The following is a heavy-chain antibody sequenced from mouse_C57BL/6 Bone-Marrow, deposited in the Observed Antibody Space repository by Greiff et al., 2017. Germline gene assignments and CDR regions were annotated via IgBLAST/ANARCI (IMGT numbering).Heavy chain of an antibody. CDR3: AIDYDGYWYCDV. CDR1: GYTFTSYW. Sequence: VQLQQPGAELVRPGSSVKLSCKASGYTFTSYWMHWVKQRPIQGLEWIGNIDPSDSETHYNQKFKDKATLTVDKSSSTAYMQLSSLTSEDSAVYYCAIDYDGYWYCDVWGTGTTVTVSS. D-gene: IGHD2-4*01. J-gene: IGHJ1*03. V-gene: IGHV1-52*01. CDR2: IDPSDSET.